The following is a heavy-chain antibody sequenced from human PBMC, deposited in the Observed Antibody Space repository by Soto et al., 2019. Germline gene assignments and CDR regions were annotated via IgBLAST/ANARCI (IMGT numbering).Heavy chain of an antibody. J-gene: IGHJ6*02. D-gene: IGHD2-2*01. CDR2: TRSNGEHT. CDR3: AKDSKSVSVSAARVYGMDV. V-gene: IGHV3-23*01. Sequence: EVQILESGGDMVQPGGSLRLSCAGSGFMFSSFAMTWVRQAPGKGLEWVSTTRSNGEHTYYADSVKARFTVSRDNSKNTLFLEMTSLRAEDSAIYYCAKDSKSVSVSAARVYGMDVWGQGTTVTVSS. CDR1: GFMFSSFA.